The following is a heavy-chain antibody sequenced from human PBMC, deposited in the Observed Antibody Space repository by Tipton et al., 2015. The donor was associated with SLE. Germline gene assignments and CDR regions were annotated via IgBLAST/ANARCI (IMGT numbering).Heavy chain of an antibody. CDR3: ARGGGSYYDY. CDR1: GTSITSSY. V-gene: IGHV4-59*01. J-gene: IGHJ4*02. Sequence: TLSLTCTVSGTSITSSYWSWIRQPPGKGLEYIGYIYYTGVTNYNPSLNSRITISLDMSNNQFSLTLRSVTAADTAVYYCARGGGSYYDYWGQGTLVTVSS. D-gene: IGHD1-26*01. CDR2: IYYTGVT.